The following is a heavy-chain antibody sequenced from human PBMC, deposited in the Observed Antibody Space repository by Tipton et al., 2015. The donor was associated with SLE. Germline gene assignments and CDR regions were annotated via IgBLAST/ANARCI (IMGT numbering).Heavy chain of an antibody. CDR3: ATSLNYYDSSGPVA. CDR1: GGSFSGYY. D-gene: IGHD3-22*01. CDR2: INYSGST. J-gene: IGHJ3*01. Sequence: LRLSCAVYGGSFSGYYWSWIRQSPGKGLEWIGEINYSGSTKYNPSPKSRVTISVDASKSQFSLKVNFMTAADTAVYYCATSLNYYDSSGPVAWGQGTMVTVSS. V-gene: IGHV4-34*01.